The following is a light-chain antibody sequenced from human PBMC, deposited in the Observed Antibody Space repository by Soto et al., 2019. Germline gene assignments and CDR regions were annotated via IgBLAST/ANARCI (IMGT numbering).Light chain of an antibody. CDR1: QFISNY. Sequence: DIQMTQSPSSLSASVGDRVTFTCRASQFISNYLNWYQQKPGKAPKLLIYAASHLRSGVPSRFSGSASGTDFTLTISLLQPEDFATYYCQQSYSASTFGHGTRLEIK. CDR2: AAS. J-gene: IGKJ2*01. V-gene: IGKV1-39*01. CDR3: QQSYSAST.